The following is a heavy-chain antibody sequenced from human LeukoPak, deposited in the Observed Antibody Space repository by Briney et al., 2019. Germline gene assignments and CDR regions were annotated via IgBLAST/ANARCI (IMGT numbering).Heavy chain of an antibody. Sequence: GGSLRLSCAASGFTFSSYAMSWVRQAPGKGLEWVPAISGSGGSTYYADSVKGRFTISRDNSKNTLYLQMNSLRAEDTAVYYCAKDRTGPYYYDAFDIWGQGTMVTVSS. CDR2: ISGSGGST. CDR1: GFTFSSYA. D-gene: IGHD3-10*01. J-gene: IGHJ3*02. CDR3: AKDRTGPYYYDAFDI. V-gene: IGHV3-23*01.